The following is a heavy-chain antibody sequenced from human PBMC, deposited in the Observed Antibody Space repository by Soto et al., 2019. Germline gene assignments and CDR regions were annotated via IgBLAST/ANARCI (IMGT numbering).Heavy chain of an antibody. J-gene: IGHJ5*02. CDR1: GGTFSSPA. Sequence: QVQLVQSGAEVKKPGSSVKVSCKASGGTFSSPASPWVRQAPGQGLAWMGGIIPLFGTANYAQKFQGRVTITADESTSTAYMELSSLRSEDTAMYYCARDPAGGSPSWGQGTLVTVSS. D-gene: IGHD3-10*01. CDR2: IIPLFGTA. CDR3: ARDPAGGSPS. V-gene: IGHV1-69*01.